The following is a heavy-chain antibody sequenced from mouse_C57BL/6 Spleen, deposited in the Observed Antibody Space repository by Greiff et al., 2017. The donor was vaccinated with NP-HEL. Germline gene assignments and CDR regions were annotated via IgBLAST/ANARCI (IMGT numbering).Heavy chain of an antibody. V-gene: IGHV1-53*01. D-gene: IGHD1-1*01. Sequence: QVQLQQPGTELVKPGASVKLSCKASGYTFTSYWMHWVKQRPGQGLEWIGNINPSNGGTNYNEKFKSKATLTVDKSSSTAYMQLSSLTSEDSAVYYCARGITTVVAVLNYYAMDYWGQGTSVTVSS. CDR3: ARGITTVVAVLNYYAMDY. CDR2: INPSNGGT. J-gene: IGHJ4*01. CDR1: GYTFTSYW.